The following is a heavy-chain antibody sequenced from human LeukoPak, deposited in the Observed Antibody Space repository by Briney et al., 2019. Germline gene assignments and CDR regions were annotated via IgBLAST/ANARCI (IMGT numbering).Heavy chain of an antibody. CDR3: AREADNYGDYAYDY. D-gene: IGHD4-17*01. Sequence: PGRSLRLSCAASGFTFSSYAMHWVRQAPGKGLEWVAVISYDGSNKYYADSVKGRFTISRDNSKNTPYLQMNSLRAEDTAVYYCAREADNYGDYAYDYWGQGTLVTVSS. V-gene: IGHV3-30-3*01. CDR1: GFTFSSYA. J-gene: IGHJ4*02. CDR2: ISYDGSNK.